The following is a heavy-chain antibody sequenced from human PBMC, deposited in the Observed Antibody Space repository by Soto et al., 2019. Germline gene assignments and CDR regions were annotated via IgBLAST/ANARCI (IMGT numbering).Heavy chain of an antibody. V-gene: IGHV3-23*01. D-gene: IGHD3-22*01. CDR1: GFTFSSYA. J-gene: IGHJ4*02. CDR3: ANVPTYYYELWYYYDRERADY. Sequence: EVQLLESGGGLVQPGGSLRLSCAASGFTFSSYAMSWVRQAPGKGLEWVSAISGSGGSTYYADSVKGRFTISRDNSKNTLSLQQNSLRADETAGYYCANVPTYYYELWYYYDRERADYGGKGPLVTVSS. CDR2: ISGSGGST.